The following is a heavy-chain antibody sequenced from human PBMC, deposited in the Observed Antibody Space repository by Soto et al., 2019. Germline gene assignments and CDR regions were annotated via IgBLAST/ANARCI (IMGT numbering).Heavy chain of an antibody. Sequence: GGSLRLSCAASGFTFSSYVMSWVRQAPGKGLEWVSIISGSGGSIYYADSVKGRFTISRDNSKNTLYLQMNSLRVEDTAVYYCAKAVVVPADWFDPWGQGTLVTVSS. J-gene: IGHJ5*02. CDR2: ISGSGGSI. CDR1: GFTFSSYV. V-gene: IGHV3-23*01. CDR3: AKAVVVPADWFDP. D-gene: IGHD2-2*01.